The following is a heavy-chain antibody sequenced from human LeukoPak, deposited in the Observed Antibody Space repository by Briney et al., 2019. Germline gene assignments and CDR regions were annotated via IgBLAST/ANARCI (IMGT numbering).Heavy chain of an antibody. D-gene: IGHD6-19*01. J-gene: IGHJ5*02. CDR1: GYSFTNYW. Sequence: GESLKISCKGSGYSFTNYWIGWVRQVPGKGLEWMGIVYPGDSDTRYSPSFQGQVTISADKSINTAYLQWSSLKASDTAIYYCAKHLSGWYLLGSWGQGTLVTVSS. V-gene: IGHV5-51*01. CDR2: VYPGDSDT. CDR3: AKHLSGWYLLGS.